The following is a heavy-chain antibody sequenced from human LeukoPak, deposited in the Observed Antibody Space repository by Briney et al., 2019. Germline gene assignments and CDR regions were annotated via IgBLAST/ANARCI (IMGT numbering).Heavy chain of an antibody. Sequence: PGGCLRLSCAAPGFTFSSYAMTWGRRPPGKGLEWVSALSGSGDNTYYADSVKGRFTISRDNSKDTLYLQMNSLRAEDTAVYYCAKGLRSSGYCLFDYWGQGTLVTVSS. CDR3: AKGLRSSGYCLFDY. CDR2: LSGSGDNT. J-gene: IGHJ4*02. D-gene: IGHD3-22*01. CDR1: GFTFSSYA. V-gene: IGHV3-23*01.